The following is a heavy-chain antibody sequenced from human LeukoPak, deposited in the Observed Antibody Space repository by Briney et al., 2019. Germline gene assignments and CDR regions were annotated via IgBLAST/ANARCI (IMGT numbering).Heavy chain of an antibody. J-gene: IGHJ6*02. Sequence: ASVKVSCKASGYTFTSYGISWVRQAPGQGLEWMGWISVYNGNTNYAQKLQGRVTMTTDTSTSTAYMELRSLRSDDTAVYYCARDAYCGGDCPSFYYYYGMDVWGQGTTVTVSS. CDR3: ARDAYCGGDCPSFYYYYGMDV. D-gene: IGHD2-21*02. CDR2: ISVYNGNT. CDR1: GYTFTSYG. V-gene: IGHV1-18*01.